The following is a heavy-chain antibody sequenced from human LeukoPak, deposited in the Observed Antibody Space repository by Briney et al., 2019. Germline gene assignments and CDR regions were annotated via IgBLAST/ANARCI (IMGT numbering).Heavy chain of an antibody. J-gene: IGHJ5*02. D-gene: IGHD3-10*01. Sequence: PSETLSLTCTVSGGSISSSSYYWGWIRQPPGKGPEWIGSIYYSGSTYYNPSLKSRVTISVDTSKNQFSLKLSSVTAADTAVYYCAKDRAYYYGSGTWFDPWGQGTLVTVSS. CDR1: GGSISSSSYY. CDR3: AKDRAYYYGSGTWFDP. CDR2: IYYSGST. V-gene: IGHV4-39*07.